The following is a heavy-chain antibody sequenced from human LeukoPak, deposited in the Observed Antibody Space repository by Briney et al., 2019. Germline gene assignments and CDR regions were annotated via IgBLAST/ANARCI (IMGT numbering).Heavy chain of an antibody. Sequence: SETLSLTCTVSGGSISSGGYYWSWIRQHPGKGLEWIGYIYYSGSTYYNPSLKSRVTISVDTSKKQFSLKLSSVTAADTAVSYCARGADSSGCFDYWGQGTLVTVSS. J-gene: IGHJ4*02. CDR1: GGSISSGGYY. CDR3: ARGADSSGCFDY. CDR2: IYYSGST. D-gene: IGHD3-22*01. V-gene: IGHV4-31*03.